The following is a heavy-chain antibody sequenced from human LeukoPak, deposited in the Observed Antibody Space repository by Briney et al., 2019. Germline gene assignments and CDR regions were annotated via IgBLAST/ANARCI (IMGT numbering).Heavy chain of an antibody. V-gene: IGHV3-48*04. CDR1: GFTFSDYS. Sequence: GGSLRLTCAASGFTFSDYSMNWVGQAPGKGLEWVAYISFSVNTKYYGDSVKGRFTISRDNAKNSLYLHMDSLRAEDTAVYYCARGAYSSGWAYFDHWGQRTLVTVSS. D-gene: IGHD6-19*01. J-gene: IGHJ4*02. CDR3: ARGAYSSGWAYFDH. CDR2: ISFSVNTK.